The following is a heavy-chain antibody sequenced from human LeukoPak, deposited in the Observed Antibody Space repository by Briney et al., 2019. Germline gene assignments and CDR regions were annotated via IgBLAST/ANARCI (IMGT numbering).Heavy chain of an antibody. J-gene: IGHJ4*02. V-gene: IGHV1-2*02. CDR2: INPNSGGT. D-gene: IGHD5-12*01. CDR1: GYTFTGYY. Sequence: GASVKVSCKASGYTFTGYYMHWVRQAPGQGLEWMGWINPNSGGTNYAQKFQGRVAMTRDTSISTAYMELSRLRSDDTAVYYCASDSSATGYSGPHYFDYWGQGTLVTVSS. CDR3: ASDSSATGYSGPHYFDY.